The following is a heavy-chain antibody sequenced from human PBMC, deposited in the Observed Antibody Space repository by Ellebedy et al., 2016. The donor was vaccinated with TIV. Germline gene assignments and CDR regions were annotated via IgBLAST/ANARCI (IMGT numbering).Heavy chain of an antibody. D-gene: IGHD5-24*01. CDR1: GFTFSRPA. Sequence: GESLKISXAASGFTFSRPAMSWVRQAPGKGLEWVSVISGSGVTTDYADSVKGRFTISRDNSKNTLILQMNSLRAEDTAEYYCARQREGYNFHYFDSWGQGTLVTVSS. V-gene: IGHV3-23*01. CDR2: ISGSGVTT. J-gene: IGHJ4*02. CDR3: ARQREGYNFHYFDS.